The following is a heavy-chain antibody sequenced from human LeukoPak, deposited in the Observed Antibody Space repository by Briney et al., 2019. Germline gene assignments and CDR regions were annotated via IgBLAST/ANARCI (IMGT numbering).Heavy chain of an antibody. D-gene: IGHD3-3*01. CDR2: IYYSGST. CDR3: ARARFLEWLFFDY. CDR1: GGSISSGDYY. V-gene: IGHV4-30-4*08. J-gene: IGHJ4*02. Sequence: PSQTLSLTCTVSGGSISSGDYYWSWIRQPPGKGLEWIGYIYYSGSTYYNPSLKGRVTISVDTSKNQFSLKLSSVTAADTAVYYCARARFLEWLFFDYWGQGTLVTVSS.